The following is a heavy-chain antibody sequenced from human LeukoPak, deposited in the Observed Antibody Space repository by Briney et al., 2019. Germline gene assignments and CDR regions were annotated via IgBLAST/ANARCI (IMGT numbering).Heavy chain of an antibody. D-gene: IGHD2-2*01. J-gene: IGHJ6*03. CDR1: GYTFTGYY. CDR2: INPNSGGT. Sequence: GASVKVSCKASGYTFTGYYMHWVRQAPGQGLEWMGWINPNSGGTNYAQKFQGRVTMTRDTSISTAYMELSRLRSDDTAVYYCARDPGVVVVPAATFTRSRPTKYYYYYMDVWGKGTTVTISS. CDR3: ARDPGVVVVPAATFTRSRPTKYYYYYMDV. V-gene: IGHV1-2*02.